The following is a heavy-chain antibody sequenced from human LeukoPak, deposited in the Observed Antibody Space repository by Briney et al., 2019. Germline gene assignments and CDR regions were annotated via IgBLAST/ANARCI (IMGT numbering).Heavy chain of an antibody. CDR3: AKDNPADAFDI. CDR2: ISSSRTYL. V-gene: IGHV3-21*01. Sequence: GGSLRLSCAASGFTFGSYSMNWVRQAPGKGLEWVASISSSRTYLYYADSVKGRFTISRDNSKNTLYLQMNSLRAEDTAVYYCAKDNPADAFDIWGQGTMVTVSS. CDR1: GFTFGSYS. J-gene: IGHJ3*02. D-gene: IGHD1-14*01.